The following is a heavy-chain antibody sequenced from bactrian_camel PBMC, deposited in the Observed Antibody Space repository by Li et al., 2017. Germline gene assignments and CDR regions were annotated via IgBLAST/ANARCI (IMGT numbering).Heavy chain of an antibody. CDR1: PNTNRRYC. CDR2: IDSDGHT. D-gene: IGHD6*01. J-gene: IGHJ6*01. Sequence: HVQLVESGGGSVQAGGSLTLSCEASPNTNRRYCMAWFRQAPGKEREGVAAIDSDGHTSYADSVKGRFTISNDIAKHTWYLQMNSLKPEDTAMYYCAAGRAYGIRWSLDPSDFEYWGQGTQVTVS. CDR3: AAGRAYGIRWSLDPSDFEY. V-gene: IGHV3S57*01.